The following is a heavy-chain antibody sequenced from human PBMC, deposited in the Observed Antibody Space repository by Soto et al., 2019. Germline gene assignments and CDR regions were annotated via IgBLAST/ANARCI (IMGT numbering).Heavy chain of an antibody. Sequence: SVKVSCKASGGTFSNFVISWVRQAPGQGLEWMGGNIPIFGTANYAQKFQGRVTIIADESTGTTYMELTSLRSEDTAVYYCARAHILFGETTSENYFDDWGQGTLVSVSS. D-gene: IGHD3-3*01. CDR3: ARAHILFGETTSENYFDD. CDR2: NIPIFGTA. V-gene: IGHV1-69*13. CDR1: GGTFSNFV. J-gene: IGHJ4*02.